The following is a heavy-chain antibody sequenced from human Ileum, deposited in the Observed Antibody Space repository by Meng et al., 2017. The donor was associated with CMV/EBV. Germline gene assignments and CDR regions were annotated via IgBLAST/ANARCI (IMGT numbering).Heavy chain of an antibody. CDR1: GYTLSGYY. J-gene: IGHJ4*02. Sequence: CKASGYTLSGYYFPWVRQAPGQGLEWMGRINPNSGATNYAQKFQGRVTMTRDTSISTAYMELSRLTSDDTAVYYCARVPFGATTSLDYWGQGTLVTVSS. V-gene: IGHV1-2*06. CDR3: ARVPFGATTSLDY. CDR2: INPNSGAT. D-gene: IGHD1-26*01.